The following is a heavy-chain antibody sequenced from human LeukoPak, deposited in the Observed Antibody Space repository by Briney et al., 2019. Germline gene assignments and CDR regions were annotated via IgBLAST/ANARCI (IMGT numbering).Heavy chain of an antibody. J-gene: IGHJ6*03. V-gene: IGHV4-59*01. CDR2: IYYSGST. CDR3: ARGELLYFYYYYMDV. CDR1: GGSISSYY. Sequence: SETLSLTCTVSGGSISSYYWSWIRQPPGKGLEWIGYIYYSGSTNYNPSLKSRVTISVDTSKNQFSLKLSSVTAADTAVYYCARGELLYFYYYYMDVWGKGTTVTVSS. D-gene: IGHD1-26*01.